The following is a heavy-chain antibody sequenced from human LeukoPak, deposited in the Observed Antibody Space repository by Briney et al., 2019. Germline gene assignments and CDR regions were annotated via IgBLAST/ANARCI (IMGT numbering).Heavy chain of an antibody. V-gene: IGHV3-53*04. D-gene: IGHD3-22*01. CDR1: GFTVSSNY. Sequence: GGSLRLSCAASGFTVSSNYMSWVRQAPGKGLEGGSAIYSGGSTYYADSVKGRFTISRHNSKNTLYLQMNSLRAEDTAVYYCAREYYYYDSSGYYLEAFDIWGQGTMVTVSS. CDR3: AREYYYYDSSGYYLEAFDI. CDR2: IYSGGST. J-gene: IGHJ3*02.